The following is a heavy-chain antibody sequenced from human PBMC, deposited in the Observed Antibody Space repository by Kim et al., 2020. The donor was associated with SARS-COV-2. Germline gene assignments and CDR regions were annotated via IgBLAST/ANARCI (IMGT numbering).Heavy chain of an antibody. CDR3: AREGPHTYYFDY. Sequence: QKVRGRGTMTRETSTSAVYMELSSRRSEDTAVYYCAREGPHTYYFDYWGQGTLVTVSS. D-gene: IGHD3-16*01. V-gene: IGHV1-46*01. J-gene: IGHJ4*02.